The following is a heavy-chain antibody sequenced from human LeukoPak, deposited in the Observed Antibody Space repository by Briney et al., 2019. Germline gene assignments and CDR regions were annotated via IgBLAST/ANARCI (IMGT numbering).Heavy chain of an antibody. CDR3: ARLRIEARAEATAGFDD. CDR2: IYPGDSET. V-gene: IGHV5-51*01. CDR1: GYGFTSNW. J-gene: IGHJ4*02. Sequence: GESLKISCKYSGYGFTSNWIGWVRQMPGKGLEWMGIIYPGDSETRYSPSFQGQVTISADRSISTAYLQWSSLKASDTAMYYCARLRIEARAEATAGFDDWGLGTLVIVSS. D-gene: IGHD6-13*01.